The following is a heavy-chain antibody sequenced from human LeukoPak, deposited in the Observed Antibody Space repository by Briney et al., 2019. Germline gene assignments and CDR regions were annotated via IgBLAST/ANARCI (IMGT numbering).Heavy chain of an antibody. Sequence: SETLSLTCAVYGGSFSGYYWSWIRQPPGKGLEWIGEINHSGSTNYNPSLKSRVTISADTSKNQFSLKLSSVTAADMAVYYCARSTLTVTRYWGQGTLVTVSS. V-gene: IGHV4-34*01. CDR3: ARSTLTVTRY. CDR2: INHSGST. D-gene: IGHD4-17*01. J-gene: IGHJ4*02. CDR1: GGSFSGYY.